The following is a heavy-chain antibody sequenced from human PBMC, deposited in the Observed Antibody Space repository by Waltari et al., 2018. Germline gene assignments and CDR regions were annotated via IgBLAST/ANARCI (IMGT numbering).Heavy chain of an antibody. V-gene: IGHV4-39*01. J-gene: IGHJ4*02. Sequence: QLQLQESGPGLVKPSETLSLTCTVSGGSISSSSYYWGWIRQPPGKGLEWIGSIYYSGSTYYNPSLKSRVTISVDTSKNQFSLKLSSVTAADTAVYYCARRYYDFWSGYYGWGYWGQGTLVTVSS. CDR3: ARRYYDFWSGYYGWGY. CDR2: IYYSGST. CDR1: GGSISSSSYY. D-gene: IGHD3-3*01.